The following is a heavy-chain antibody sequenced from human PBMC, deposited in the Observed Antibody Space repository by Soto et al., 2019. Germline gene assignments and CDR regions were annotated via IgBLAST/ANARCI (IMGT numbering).Heavy chain of an antibody. CDR1: GSTFSSYA. Sequence: EVQLMESGGGLVQPGGSLRLSWVASGSTFSSYAMSWVRQAPGKGLEWVPVITGSGSTTYYADSVKGRFTFSRDNSKNTLYLQMNSLRAEDTAVYYCARGGGALGYWGQGTLVTVSS. D-gene: IGHD3-16*01. CDR3: ARGGGALGY. V-gene: IGHV3-23*01. CDR2: ITGSGSTT. J-gene: IGHJ4*02.